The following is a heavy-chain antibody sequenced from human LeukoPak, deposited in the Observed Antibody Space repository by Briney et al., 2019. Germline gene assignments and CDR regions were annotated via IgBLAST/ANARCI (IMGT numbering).Heavy chain of an antibody. V-gene: IGHV4-59*01. Sequence: KPSETLSLTCTVSGGSISPYYWSWLRQSPGKGLEWIGYISYSGSTKTNPSLKSRVTISVDTSKNQFSLKLTSVTAADTAVYYCAKEGAESFPDAFDIWGPGTLITVSS. D-gene: IGHD3-10*01. CDR3: AKEGAESFPDAFDI. J-gene: IGHJ3*02. CDR2: ISYSGST. CDR1: GGSISPYY.